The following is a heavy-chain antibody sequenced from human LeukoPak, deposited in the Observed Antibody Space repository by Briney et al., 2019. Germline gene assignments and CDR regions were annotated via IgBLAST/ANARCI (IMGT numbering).Heavy chain of an antibody. CDR1: GYTFTGYY. V-gene: IGHV1-2*02. J-gene: IGHJ4*02. Sequence: ASVKVSCKASGYTFTGYYMHWVRQAPGQGLEWMGWINPNSGGTNYAQKFQSRVTMTRDTSISTAYMELSRLRSDDTAVYYCARVGYSSGWLYYFDYWGQGTLVTVSS. CDR2: INPNSGGT. CDR3: ARVGYSSGWLYYFDY. D-gene: IGHD6-19*01.